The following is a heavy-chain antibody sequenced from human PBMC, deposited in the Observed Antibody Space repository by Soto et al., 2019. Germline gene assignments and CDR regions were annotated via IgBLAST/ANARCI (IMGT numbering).Heavy chain of an antibody. V-gene: IGHV3-9*01. CDR1: GFTLDDYA. CDR2: ITWNSGNI. CDR3: VKDSYADFHRVLSTAEYFFDY. D-gene: IGHD2-2*01. Sequence: EVQLVESGGGLVRPGRSLRLSCTASGFTLDDYAMHWVRQAPGRGLEWVSGITWNSGNIAYADSVKGRFTIARDDDNNSLYLHMNSLRPEDTALYYCVKDSYADFHRVLSTAEYFFDYWGHGTLVTVSS. J-gene: IGHJ4*01.